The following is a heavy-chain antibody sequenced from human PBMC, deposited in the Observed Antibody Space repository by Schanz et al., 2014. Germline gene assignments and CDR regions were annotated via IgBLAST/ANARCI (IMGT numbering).Heavy chain of an antibody. Sequence: EVLLVDSCFFFFPPFFSLSLSFFSSFFPFSSPAMSLVRQAPVNFPEWFSAISGRGRDTYYAASVKGRFTISRDNSKNTLXXQMNSLRAEDTAVYYCAKELRPGTERPRGNFDYWGQGTLVTVSS. CDR2: ISGRGRDT. CDR3: AKELRPGTERPRGNFDY. CDR1: FFPFSSPA. V-gene: IGHV3-23*04. D-gene: IGHD6-13*01. J-gene: IGHJ4*02.